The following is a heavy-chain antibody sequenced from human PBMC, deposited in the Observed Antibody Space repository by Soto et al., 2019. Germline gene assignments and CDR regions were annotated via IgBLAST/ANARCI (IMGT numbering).Heavy chain of an antibody. Sequence: QVQLQESGPGLVKPSETLSLTCTVSGGSVSGYYWTWIRQPAGKGLEWIGRIHTSGSTNYNPSLKSRVTMSVDTSKNQFSLKLNSVTAADTAVYYCARQGAYGRFDYWGQGTLVTVSS. CDR3: ARQGAYGRFDY. CDR1: GGSVSGYY. J-gene: IGHJ4*02. CDR2: IHTSGST. D-gene: IGHD5-12*01. V-gene: IGHV4-4*07.